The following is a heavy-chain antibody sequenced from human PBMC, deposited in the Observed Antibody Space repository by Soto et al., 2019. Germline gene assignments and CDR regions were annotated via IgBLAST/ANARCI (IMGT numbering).Heavy chain of an antibody. D-gene: IGHD6-19*01. Sequence: GGSLRLSCAASGFTFNTYGMHWVRQAPGKGLEWVAVISYDGSNKYYGDSVKGRFTISRDNSKNTLYLQMTSLRAEATAVYYWAKYLDVSIAVAGYYYYYGMDVWGQGTTVTVSS. CDR2: ISYDGSNK. CDR3: AKYLDVSIAVAGYYYYYGMDV. V-gene: IGHV3-30*18. J-gene: IGHJ6*02. CDR1: GFTFNTYG.